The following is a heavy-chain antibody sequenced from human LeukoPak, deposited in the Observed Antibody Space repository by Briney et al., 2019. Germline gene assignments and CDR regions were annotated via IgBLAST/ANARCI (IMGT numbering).Heavy chain of an antibody. Sequence: GGSLRLSCAASGFTFSSYGMHWVRQAPGKGLEWVAFIRYDGSNKYYADSVKGRFTITRDNSKNTLYLQMNSLRAEDTAVYYCAKGYDYVWGSCVYWGQGTLVTVSS. V-gene: IGHV3-30*02. D-gene: IGHD3-16*01. CDR3: AKGYDYVWGSCVY. J-gene: IGHJ4*02. CDR2: IRYDGSNK. CDR1: GFTFSSYG.